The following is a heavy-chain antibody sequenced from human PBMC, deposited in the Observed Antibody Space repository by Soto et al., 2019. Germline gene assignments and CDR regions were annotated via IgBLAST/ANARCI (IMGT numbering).Heavy chain of an antibody. CDR3: ATWHEREHAYDV. V-gene: IGHV3-53*01. D-gene: IGHD1-1*01. Sequence: VQLVESGGVVIHPGESLRLFCAAFGLTISGKKYVVGVRQAPGKGLEWVSALYDVDGSFYADSVKGRFTTSSDSSKTTVYLQMNDLRPDDTAVYYCATWHEREHAYDVWGQGTTVTVSS. CDR2: LYDVDGS. CDR1: GLTISGKKY. J-gene: IGHJ3*01.